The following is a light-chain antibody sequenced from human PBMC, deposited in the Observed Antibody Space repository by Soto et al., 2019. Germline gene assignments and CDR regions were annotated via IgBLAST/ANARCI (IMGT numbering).Light chain of an antibody. CDR2: AAS. V-gene: IGKV1-39*01. Sequence: DIQMTQSPSSLSASVGDRVTITCRASQSINSYLNWYQQKPGKAPKLLIYAASSLQSGVPTRFSGSASGTDFTLTISSLQPEDFATYYSQQSYSTPYTFGQGTKLEIK. CDR3: QQSYSTPYT. CDR1: QSINSY. J-gene: IGKJ2*01.